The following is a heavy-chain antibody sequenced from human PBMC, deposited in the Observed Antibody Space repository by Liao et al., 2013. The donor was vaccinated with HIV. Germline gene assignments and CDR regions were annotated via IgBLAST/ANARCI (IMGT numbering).Heavy chain of an antibody. J-gene: IGHJ3*02. Sequence: QVQLQQWGAGLLKPSETLSLTCAVYGGSFSGYYWSWIRQPPGKGLEWIGEINHSGSTNYNPSLKSRVTISVDTSKNQFSLKLSSVTAADTAVYYCARGLYSDRDFWSGYNAFDIWGQGTMVTVSS. D-gene: IGHD3-3*01. CDR2: INHSGST. V-gene: IGHV4-34*01. CDR1: GGSFSGYY. CDR3: ARGLYSDRDFWSGYNAFDI.